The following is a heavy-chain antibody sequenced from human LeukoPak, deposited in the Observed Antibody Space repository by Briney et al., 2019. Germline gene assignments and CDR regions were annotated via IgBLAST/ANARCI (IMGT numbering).Heavy chain of an antibody. J-gene: IGHJ4*02. D-gene: IGHD3-22*01. CDR3: ARGGGEGDYESSDLPLDY. CDR1: GFTFSSYN. Sequence: GGSLRLSCEASGFTFSSYNMNWVRQAPGQGLEWVSSINSSSSYINYADSVKGRFTISRDNAKNSLYLQMNSLRAEDTAVYYCARGGGEGDYESSDLPLDYWRQRTLVTVCS. CDR2: INSSSSYI. V-gene: IGHV3-21*01.